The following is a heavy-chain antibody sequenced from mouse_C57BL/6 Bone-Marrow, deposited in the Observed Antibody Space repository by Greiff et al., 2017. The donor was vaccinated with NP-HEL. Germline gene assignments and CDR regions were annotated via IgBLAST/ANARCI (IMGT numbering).Heavy chain of an antibody. Sequence: EVHLVESGGGLVQPGESLKLSCESNEYEFPSHDMSWVRQTPEKRLELVAAINSDGGSTYYPDTMESRFIISRDNTKKTLYLQLGSLRTEDTALDYCASTTVVATWFAYWGQGTLVTVSA. CDR1: EYEFPSHD. J-gene: IGHJ3*01. V-gene: IGHV5-2*01. CDR2: INSDGGST. CDR3: ASTTVVATWFAY. D-gene: IGHD1-1*01.